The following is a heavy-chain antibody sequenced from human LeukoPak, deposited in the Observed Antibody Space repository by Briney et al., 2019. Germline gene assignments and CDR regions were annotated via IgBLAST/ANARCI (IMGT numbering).Heavy chain of an antibody. Sequence: SETLSLTCAVSGGSFSGYYWSWIRQPPEMGLEWIGEINHSGSTNYNPSLKSRVTISVDTSKNQFSLNLSSVTAADTAVYYCARHYGPWGQGTLVTVSS. V-gene: IGHV4-34*01. D-gene: IGHD3-16*01. CDR3: ARHYGP. CDR2: INHSGST. CDR1: GGSFSGYY. J-gene: IGHJ4*02.